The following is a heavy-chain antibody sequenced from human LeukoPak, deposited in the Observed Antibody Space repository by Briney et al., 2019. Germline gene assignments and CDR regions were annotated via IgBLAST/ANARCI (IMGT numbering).Heavy chain of an antibody. CDR1: GGSISSYY. J-gene: IGHJ5*02. Sequence: SETLSLTCTVSGGSISSYYWSWIRQPPGKGLEWIGYIYYSGSTNYNPSLKSRVTISVDTSKNQFSLKLSSVTAADTAVYYCARAPGYSSSSGGLDPWGQGTLVTVSS. CDR3: ARAPGYSSSSGGLDP. V-gene: IGHV4-59*12. CDR2: IYYSGST. D-gene: IGHD6-6*01.